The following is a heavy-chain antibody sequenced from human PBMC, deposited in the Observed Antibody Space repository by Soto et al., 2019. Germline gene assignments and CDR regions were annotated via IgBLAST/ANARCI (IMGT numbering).Heavy chain of an antibody. V-gene: IGHV3-7*05. CDR3: ARDVSSGSSILYLGAFDI. J-gene: IGHJ3*02. CDR2: IKKDGSKI. Sequence: EVQLVESGGDLVQPGGSLGLYCAASGFSFGSSWMTWVRQAPGKGLEWVANIKKDGSKINYLDSVRGRFTVSRDNAKNSVYLEMNSLRAEDTAFYYCARDVSSGSSILYLGAFDIWRQGTMVTVSS. D-gene: IGHD3-10*01. CDR1: GFSFGSSW.